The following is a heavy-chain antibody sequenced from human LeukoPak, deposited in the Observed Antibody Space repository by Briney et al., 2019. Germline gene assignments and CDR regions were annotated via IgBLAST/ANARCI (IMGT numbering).Heavy chain of an antibody. CDR2: IVVGSGNT. CDR3: ARDGLLWFGELSVLRVGMDV. Sequence: SVKVSCKASGFTFTSSAVQWVRQARGQRLEWIGWIVVGSGNTNYAQKFQERVTITRDMSTSTAYMELRSLRSDDTAVYYCARDGLLWFGELSVLRVGMDVWGQGTTVTVSS. CDR1: GFTFTSSA. J-gene: IGHJ6*02. V-gene: IGHV1-58*01. D-gene: IGHD3-10*01.